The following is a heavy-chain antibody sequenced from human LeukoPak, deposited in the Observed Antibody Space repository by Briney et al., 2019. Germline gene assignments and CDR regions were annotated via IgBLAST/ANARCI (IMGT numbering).Heavy chain of an antibody. CDR3: VAGDVWLGDY. V-gene: IGHV3-7*01. J-gene: IGHJ4*02. CDR1: GLTISNNW. Sequence: PGGSLRLSCADSGLTISNNWMSWVRQAPGKGLEWVANIKLDGSEQYYMDSVKGRFTISRDNGKNVLYLQMSSLRVEDTAVYYCVAGDVWLGDYWGQGTLVTVSS. CDR2: IKLDGSEQ. D-gene: IGHD6-19*01.